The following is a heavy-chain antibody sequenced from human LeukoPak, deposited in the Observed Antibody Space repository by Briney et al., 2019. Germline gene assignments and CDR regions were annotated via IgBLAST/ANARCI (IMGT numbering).Heavy chain of an antibody. CDR3: ARDGIAAADDAFDI. CDR1: GGTFSSYA. J-gene: IGHJ3*02. CDR2: IIPIFGTA. V-gene: IGHV1-69*06. Sequence: SVKVSCKASGGTFSSYAISWVRQAPGQGLKWMGGIIPIFGTANYAQKFQGRVTITADKSTSTAYMKLSSLRSEDTAVYYCARDGIAAADDAFDIWGQGTMVTVSS. D-gene: IGHD6-13*01.